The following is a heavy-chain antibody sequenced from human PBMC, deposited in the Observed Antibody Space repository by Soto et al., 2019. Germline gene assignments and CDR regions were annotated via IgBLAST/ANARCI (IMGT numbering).Heavy chain of an antibody. Sequence: GGSLRLSCAASGFTFSSYSMNWVRQAPGKGLEWVSYISSSSSTIYYADSVKGRFTISRDNAKNSLYLQMNSLRDEDTAVYYCARDGSSWPHYYYYGMDVWGQGTTVTVSS. CDR1: GFTFSSYS. D-gene: IGHD6-13*01. CDR2: ISSSSSTI. J-gene: IGHJ6*02. CDR3: ARDGSSWPHYYYYGMDV. V-gene: IGHV3-48*02.